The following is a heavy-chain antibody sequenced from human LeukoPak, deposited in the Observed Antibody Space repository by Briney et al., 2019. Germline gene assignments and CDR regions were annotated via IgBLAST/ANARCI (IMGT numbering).Heavy chain of an antibody. J-gene: IGHJ6*03. V-gene: IGHV4-59*01. CDR2: IYYSGST. Sequence: SETLSLTCTVSGGSISSYYWSWIRQPPGKGLEWIGYIYYSGSTNYNPSLKSRVTISVDTSKNQFSLKLSSVTAADTAVYYCASLTPYYYYMDVWGKGTTVTVSS. CDR3: ASLTPYYYYMDV. CDR1: GGSISSYY.